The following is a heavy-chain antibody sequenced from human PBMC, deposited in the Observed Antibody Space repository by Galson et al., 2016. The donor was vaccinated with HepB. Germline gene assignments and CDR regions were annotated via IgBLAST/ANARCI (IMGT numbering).Heavy chain of an antibody. D-gene: IGHD3-10*01. CDR2: ISHDGRKK. V-gene: IGHV3-30*18. CDR1: GLRFSSYG. J-gene: IGHJ4*02. Sequence: SLRLSCAASGLRFSSYGMHWVRQAPRKGLEWVAVISHDGRKKYYGVPVQGRFTLSRDNSKNTLYLQMNSLRAEDTAVYYCAKAKLWFGELLPGDWGQGTLVIVSS. CDR3: AKAKLWFGELLPGD.